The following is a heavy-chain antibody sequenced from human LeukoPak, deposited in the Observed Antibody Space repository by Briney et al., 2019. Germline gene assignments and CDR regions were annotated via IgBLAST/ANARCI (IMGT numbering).Heavy chain of an antibody. CDR2: INHSGST. V-gene: IGHV4-34*01. CDR3: AREKRGYSYGPYYYYGMDV. D-gene: IGHD5-18*01. CDR1: GGSFSGYY. Sequence: PSETLSLTGAVYGGSFSGYYWSWIRQPPGKGLEWIGEINHSGSTNYNPSLKSRVTISVDTSKNQFSLKLSSVTAADTAVYYCAREKRGYSYGPYYYYGMDVWGQGTTVTVSS. J-gene: IGHJ6*02.